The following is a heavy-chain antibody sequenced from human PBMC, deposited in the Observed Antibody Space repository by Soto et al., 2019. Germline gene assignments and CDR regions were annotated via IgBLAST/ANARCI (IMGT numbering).Heavy chain of an antibody. J-gene: IGHJ6*02. CDR1: GDSVSSNSAA. CDR2: TYYKSKWYN. CDR3: ATGYNWNSGTPPPPRMDV. D-gene: IGHD1-7*01. Sequence: SQTLSLTCAISGDSVSSNSAAWNWIRQTPSRGLEWLGRTYYKSKWYNNYAVSVKSRVTINPDTSKNQFSLQLNSVTPEDTAVYYCATGYNWNSGTPPPPRMDVWGQGTTVTVSS. V-gene: IGHV6-1*01.